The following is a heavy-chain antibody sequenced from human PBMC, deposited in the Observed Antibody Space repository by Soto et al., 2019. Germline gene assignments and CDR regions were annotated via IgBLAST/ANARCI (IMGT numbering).Heavy chain of an antibody. CDR1: GFTFSRYA. D-gene: IGHD3-10*01. Sequence: GGSLRLSCAASGFTFSRYAIHWVRQAPGKGLEWVVVISRDGTNKYYVDSVKGRFTISRDNSRNTLYLQMNSLRHEDAAVYYCARSRSGAVADSFDFWGQGTLVTVSS. CDR2: ISRDGTNK. J-gene: IGHJ4*02. CDR3: ARSRSGAVADSFDF. V-gene: IGHV3-30*04.